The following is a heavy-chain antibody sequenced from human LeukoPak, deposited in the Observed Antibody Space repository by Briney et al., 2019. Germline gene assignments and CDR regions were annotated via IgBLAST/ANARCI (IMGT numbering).Heavy chain of an antibody. D-gene: IGHD1-1*01. CDR3: ERVVERPYYFDY. Sequence: PSETLSLTCTVSGGSISSGGYYWSWIRQPAGKGLEWIWRIYTSGSTNYNPSLKSRVTISVDMYKHQFPLKLRSVTAADADVYSCERVVERPYYFDYWGQGNLVTVSS. J-gene: IGHJ4*02. CDR2: IYTSGST. V-gene: IGHV4-61*02. CDR1: GGSISSGGYY.